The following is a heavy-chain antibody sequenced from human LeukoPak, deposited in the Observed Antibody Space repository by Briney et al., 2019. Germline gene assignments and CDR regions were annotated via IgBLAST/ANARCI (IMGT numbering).Heavy chain of an antibody. CDR3: ARDHYGSGSYAFDI. V-gene: IGHV3-13*01. CDR1: GFTFSSYD. Sequence: GGSLRLSCAASGFTFSSYDMHWVRQATGKGLEWVSAIGTAGDTYYPGSVKGRFTISRENAKNSLYLQMNSLRAGDTAVYYCARDHYGSGSYAFDIWGXXXXXTVXS. J-gene: IGHJ3*02. CDR2: IGTAGDT. D-gene: IGHD3-10*01.